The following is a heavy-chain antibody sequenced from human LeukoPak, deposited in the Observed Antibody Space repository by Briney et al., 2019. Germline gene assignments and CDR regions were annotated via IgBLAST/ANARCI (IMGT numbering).Heavy chain of an antibody. CDR1: GGSFSGYY. D-gene: IGHD6-13*01. V-gene: IGHV4-34*01. Sequence: SETLSLTCAVYGGSFSGYYWSWIRQPPGKGLEWIGEINHSGSTNHNPSLKSRVTISVDTSKNQFSLKLSSVTAADTAVYYCARGRGSSWTDYYYYYMDVWGKGTTVTISS. CDR3: ARGRGSSWTDYYYYYMDV. CDR2: INHSGST. J-gene: IGHJ6*03.